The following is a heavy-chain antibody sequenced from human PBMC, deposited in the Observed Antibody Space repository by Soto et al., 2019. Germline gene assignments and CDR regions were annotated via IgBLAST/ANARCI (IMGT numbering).Heavy chain of an antibody. CDR1: GGSFSGYY. CDR2: INHSGST. CDR3: ARAAIAVAGTRIVGGCNWFDP. Sequence: SETLSLTCAVYGGSFSGYYWSWIRQPPGKGLEWVGEINHSGSTNYNPSLKSRVTISVDTSKNQFSLKLSSVTAADTAVYYCARAAIAVAGTRIVGGCNWFDPWGQGTLVTVSS. J-gene: IGHJ5*02. D-gene: IGHD6-19*01. V-gene: IGHV4-34*01.